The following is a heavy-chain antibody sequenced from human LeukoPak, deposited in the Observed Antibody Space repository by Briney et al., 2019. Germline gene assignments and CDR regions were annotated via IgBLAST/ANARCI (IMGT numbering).Heavy chain of an antibody. D-gene: IGHD3-10*01. CDR2: IDPSSGGT. V-gene: IGHV1-2*02. CDR3: ARGTPRLLPAVRGVIWFDP. CDR1: GYTFTGYY. Sequence: ASVKVSCKASGYTFTGYYMHWVRQAPGQGLEWMGWIDPSSGGTNYAQKFQGRVTMTRDTSISTAYMELSRLRSDDTAVYYCARGTPRLLPAVRGVIWFDPWGQGTLVTVSS. J-gene: IGHJ5*02.